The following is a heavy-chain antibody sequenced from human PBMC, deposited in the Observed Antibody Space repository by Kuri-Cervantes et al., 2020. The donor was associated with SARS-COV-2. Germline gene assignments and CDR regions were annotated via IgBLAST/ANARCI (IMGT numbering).Heavy chain of an antibody. CDR2: LYYSGST. V-gene: IGHV4-59*12. D-gene: IGHD2-21*02. J-gene: IGHJ3*02. CDR1: GGSISTYY. CDR3: ARDTGYCGGDCSAFDI. Sequence: GSLRLSCTVSGGSISTYYWSWIRQPPGKGLEWIGYLYYSGSTNYNPSLKSRVTISVDKSKNQFSLKLSSVTAADTAVYYCARDTGYCGGDCSAFDIWGQGTMVTVSS.